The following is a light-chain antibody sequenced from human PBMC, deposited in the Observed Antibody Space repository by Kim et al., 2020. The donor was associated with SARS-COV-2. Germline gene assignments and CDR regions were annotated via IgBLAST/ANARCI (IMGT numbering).Light chain of an antibody. CDR1: QNVGSSY. J-gene: IGKJ1*01. V-gene: IGKV3-20*01. CDR3: QQYSSSPWT. CDR2: GAF. Sequence: SPGERATLSCRASQNVGSSYVGWYQQKHGQAPRLLIYGAFNRTNDIPDRFSGRGSGTDFTLTIRRLEPEYFAVYFCQQYSSSPWTFGQGTKLEI.